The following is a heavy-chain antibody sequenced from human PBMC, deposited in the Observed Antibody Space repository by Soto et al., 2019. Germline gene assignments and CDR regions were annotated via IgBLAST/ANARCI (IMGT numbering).Heavy chain of an antibody. CDR2: LTNNGGTT. J-gene: IGHJ4*02. V-gene: IGHV3-64*01. D-gene: IGHD6-13*01. CDR3: ARAASSTWYLAY. Sequence: DVQLVESGGGLVQPGGSLRLSCVASGFTFSTYAMHWVRQAPGKGLEYVSALTNNGGTTYYASSVKGRFTISRDNSKNTLYLQMGSLRAEDMAVYYWARAASSTWYLAYWGQGTLVTVSS. CDR1: GFTFSTYA.